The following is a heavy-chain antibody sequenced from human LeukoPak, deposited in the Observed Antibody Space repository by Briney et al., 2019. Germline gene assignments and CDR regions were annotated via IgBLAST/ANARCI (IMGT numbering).Heavy chain of an antibody. Sequence: PSETLSLTCTVSGGSINNYYWSWIRQPPGKGLEWIGYIYYSGSTNYNPSLKSRVTISLDTSKNQFSLKLSSVTAADTAVYYCARDRCSSRSSYLTITQKGYFDLWVRGTVVTVSS. CDR2: IYYSGST. D-gene: IGHD2-2*01. J-gene: IGHJ2*01. V-gene: IGHV4-59*01. CDR3: ARDRCSSRSSYLTITQKGYFDL. CDR1: GGSINNYY.